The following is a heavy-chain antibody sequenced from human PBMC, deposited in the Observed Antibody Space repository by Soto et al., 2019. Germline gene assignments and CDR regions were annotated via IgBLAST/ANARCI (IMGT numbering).Heavy chain of an antibody. CDR1: GFTFGDYA. V-gene: IGHV3-49*03. CDR2: IRSKAYGGTT. D-gene: IGHD2-15*01. CDR3: TREVKEVVVVAATRSLVDFDI. Sequence: GGSLRLSCTASGFTFGDYAMSWFRQAPGKGLEWVGFIRSKAYGGTTEYAASVKGRFTISRDDSKSIAYLQMNSLKTEDTAVYYCTREVKEVVVVAATRSLVDFDIWGQGTMVTVSS. J-gene: IGHJ3*02.